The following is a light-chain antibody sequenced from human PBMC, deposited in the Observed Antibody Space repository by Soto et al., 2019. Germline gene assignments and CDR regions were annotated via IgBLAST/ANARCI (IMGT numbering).Light chain of an antibody. V-gene: IGKV3-11*01. Sequence: EIVLTQSPATLSLSPGERATLSCRASQSVSRYLAWYQQKPGQAPRLLIYDASSRATGIPDRFSGGGSGTDFTLTISRLEPEDFAVYYCQQRSNWVTFGQGTRLEIK. CDR3: QQRSNWVT. J-gene: IGKJ5*01. CDR2: DAS. CDR1: QSVSRY.